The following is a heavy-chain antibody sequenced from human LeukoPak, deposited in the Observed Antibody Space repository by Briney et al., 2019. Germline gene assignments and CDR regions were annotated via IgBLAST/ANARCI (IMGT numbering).Heavy chain of an antibody. CDR2: IYHIGNT. Sequence: SETLSLTCAVSGGSISSNNWWSWVRQPPGKGLEWIGEIYHIGNTNYNPSLKSRVTISVDKSNNQFSLKLNSVTAADTAVYYCASHGAFYLAYWGQGTLVTVSS. D-gene: IGHD2/OR15-2a*01. J-gene: IGHJ4*02. CDR3: ASHGAFYLAY. CDR1: GGSISSNNW. V-gene: IGHV4-4*02.